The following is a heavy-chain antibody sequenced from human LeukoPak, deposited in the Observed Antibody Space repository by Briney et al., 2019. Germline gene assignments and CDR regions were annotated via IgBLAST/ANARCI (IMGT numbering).Heavy chain of an antibody. CDR1: GGSISSGDYY. D-gene: IGHD3-22*01. J-gene: IGHJ4*02. V-gene: IGHV4-30-4*01. CDR3: ARGWSYYYDSSGPEVFDY. CDR2: IYYSGST. Sequence: SETLSLTCTVSGGSISSGDYYWSWIRQPPGKGLEWIGYIYYSGSTYYNPSLKSRVTISVDTSKNQFSLKLSSVTAADTAVYYCARGWSYYYDSSGPEVFDYWGQGTLVTVSS.